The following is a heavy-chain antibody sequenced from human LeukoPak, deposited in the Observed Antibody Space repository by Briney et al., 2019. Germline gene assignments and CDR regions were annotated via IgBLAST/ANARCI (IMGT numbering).Heavy chain of an antibody. CDR1: GFTFTTYG. Sequence: GGTLRLSCSASGFTFTTYGMNWVRQAPGKGLEWVSGIGGSGTRTYYADSVKGRFTISRDNSKNTLYLQMNSLRDEDTAVYYCAKDLSMVRGAAFDYWGQGTLVTVSS. J-gene: IGHJ4*02. D-gene: IGHD3-10*01. CDR2: IGGSGTRT. V-gene: IGHV3-23*01. CDR3: AKDLSMVRGAAFDY.